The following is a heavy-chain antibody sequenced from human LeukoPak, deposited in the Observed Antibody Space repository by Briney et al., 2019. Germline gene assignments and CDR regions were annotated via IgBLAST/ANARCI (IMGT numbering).Heavy chain of an antibody. CDR2: IYYSGST. CDR3: ARASFWNSYYYFDY. CDR1: GGSISSYS. D-gene: IGHD3-3*01. Sequence: PSETLSLTCTVSGGSISSYSWSWIRQPPGKGLEWIGYIYYSGSTNYNPSLKSRVTISVDTSKNQFSLKLSSVTAADTAVYYCARASFWNSYYYFDYWGQGTLVTVSS. V-gene: IGHV4-59*01. J-gene: IGHJ4*02.